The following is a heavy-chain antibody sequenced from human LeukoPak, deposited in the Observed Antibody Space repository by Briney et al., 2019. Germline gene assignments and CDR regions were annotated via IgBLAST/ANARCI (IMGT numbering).Heavy chain of an antibody. CDR3: ARGQLDTHFDY. CDR1: GYTFTSYA. D-gene: IGHD6-13*01. Sequence: ASVKVSCKASGYTFTSYAIHWVRQAPGQRLEWMGWINAGNGNTKYSQKFQGRVTITRDTSASTAYMELSSLRSEDTAVYYCARGQLDTHFDYWGQGTLVTVSS. V-gene: IGHV1-3*01. J-gene: IGHJ4*02. CDR2: INAGNGNT.